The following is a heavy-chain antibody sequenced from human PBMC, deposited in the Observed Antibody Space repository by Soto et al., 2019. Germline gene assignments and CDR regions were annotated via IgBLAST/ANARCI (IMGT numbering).Heavy chain of an antibody. CDR1: GFTFSSYA. V-gene: IGHV3-30-3*01. Sequence: QVQLVESGGGVVQPGRSLRLSCAASGFTFSSYAMHWVRQAPGKGLEWVAVISYDGSNKYYADSVKGRFTISRDNSKNTLYLQMNSLRAEDTAVYYCARPGGSVTPQVGYFQHRGQGTLVTVSS. CDR3: ARPGGSVTPQVGYFQH. D-gene: IGHD4-17*01. J-gene: IGHJ1*01. CDR2: ISYDGSNK.